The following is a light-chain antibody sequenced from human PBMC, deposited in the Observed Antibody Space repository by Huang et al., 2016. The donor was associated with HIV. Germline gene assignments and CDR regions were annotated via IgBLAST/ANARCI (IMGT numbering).Light chain of an antibody. CDR1: QSISSN. V-gene: IGKV3-15*01. J-gene: IGKJ1*01. CDR2: GAS. Sequence: EIVLTQSPATLYVSPGERVSLSCRASQSISSNLAWYQHKPCQPPRLLIYGASTRVTAVPARCSASGSGTDFTLIINNLQSEDFAIYYCQQYDSYLSWTFGQGTKVEIK. CDR3: QQYDSYLSWT.